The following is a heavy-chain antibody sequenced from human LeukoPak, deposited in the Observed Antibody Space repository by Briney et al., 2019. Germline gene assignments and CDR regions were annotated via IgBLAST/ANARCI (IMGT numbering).Heavy chain of an antibody. Sequence: ETSETLSLTCAVYGGSFSGYYWSWVRQPPGKGLEWIGEINHSGSTNYNPSLKSRVTISVDTSKNQFSLKLSSVTAADTAVYYCARASVVYYYGSGSYYKGVDYFDYWGQGTLVTVSS. CDR3: ARASVVYYYGSGSYYKGVDYFDY. D-gene: IGHD3-10*01. J-gene: IGHJ4*02. CDR2: INHSGST. CDR1: GGSFSGYY. V-gene: IGHV4-34*01.